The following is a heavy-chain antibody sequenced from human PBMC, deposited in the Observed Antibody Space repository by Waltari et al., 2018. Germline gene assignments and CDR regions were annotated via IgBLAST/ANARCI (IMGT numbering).Heavy chain of an antibody. CDR2: VDPEDGET. V-gene: IGHV1-24*01. D-gene: IGHD6-19*01. Sequence: QFQLVQSGAEVKKPGASVKVTCKVSGYTLTELSMHWVRPAPGKGLEWMGGVDPEDGETIYAQKFQDRVTMTEDTSTDTAYMELSSLRSEDTAVYYCATNGEVAGEWYFDLWGRGTLVTVSS. CDR3: ATNGEVAGEWYFDL. CDR1: GYTLTELS. J-gene: IGHJ2*01.